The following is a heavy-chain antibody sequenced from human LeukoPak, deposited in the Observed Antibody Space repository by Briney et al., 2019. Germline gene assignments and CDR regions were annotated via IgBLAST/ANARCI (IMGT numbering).Heavy chain of an antibody. V-gene: IGHV4-4*09. CDR2: IDSSGTT. D-gene: IGHD6-13*01. CDR3: GGIVTAGTVDY. J-gene: IGHJ4*02. Sequence: SETLSLTCTVCGGSVSSYHWSWIRQSPGKGLEWIGDIDSSGTTNYSPSLKSRVMISVDTSKNQCSLQLSSVTAADTAVYYCGGIVTAGTVDYWGQGILVTVSS. CDR1: GGSVSSYH.